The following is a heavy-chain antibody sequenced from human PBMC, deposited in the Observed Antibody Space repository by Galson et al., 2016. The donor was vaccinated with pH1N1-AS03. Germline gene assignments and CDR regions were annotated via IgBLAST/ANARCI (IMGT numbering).Heavy chain of an antibody. V-gene: IGHV3-11*01. J-gene: IGHJ4*02. CDR1: GFTFGDYY. D-gene: IGHD3-9*01. Sequence: SLRLSCAASGFTFGDYYMSWIRQAPGKGLEWISCITSSGGSGSTIYYADSVKGRFTISRDNAKNSLYLQMNSLRADDTAVYFCARGWYDIWTGYLVDPFDYWGQGNLVTVSS. CDR2: ITSSGGSGSTI. CDR3: ARGWYDIWTGYLVDPFDY.